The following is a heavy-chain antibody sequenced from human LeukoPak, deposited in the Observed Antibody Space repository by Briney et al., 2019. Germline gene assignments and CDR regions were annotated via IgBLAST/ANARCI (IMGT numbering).Heavy chain of an antibody. V-gene: IGHV3-23*01. Sequence: PGGSLRLSCAASGFTFSSYAMSWVRQAPGKGLEWVSAISGSGGSTYYADSVKGRFTISRDNSKNTLYLQMNSLRAEDTAVYYCAKDSGGDLEWLPNWFDPWGQGTLVTVSS. D-gene: IGHD3-3*01. J-gene: IGHJ5*02. CDR3: AKDSGGDLEWLPNWFDP. CDR2: ISGSGGST. CDR1: GFTFSSYA.